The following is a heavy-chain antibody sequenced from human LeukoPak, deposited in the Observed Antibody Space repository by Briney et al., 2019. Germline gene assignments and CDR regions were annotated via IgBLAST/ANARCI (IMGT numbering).Heavy chain of an antibody. D-gene: IGHD5-18*01. CDR2: IDPSDSYT. J-gene: IGHJ4*02. Sequence: GESLKISCKGSGYSFTSYWISWVRQMPGKGLEWMGRIDPSDSYTDYSPSFQGHVTISADMSISTAYLQWSSLKASDIAMYYCARRDGSTYGLDYWGQGTLVTVSS. CDR3: ARRDGSTYGLDY. CDR1: GYSFTSYW. V-gene: IGHV5-10-1*01.